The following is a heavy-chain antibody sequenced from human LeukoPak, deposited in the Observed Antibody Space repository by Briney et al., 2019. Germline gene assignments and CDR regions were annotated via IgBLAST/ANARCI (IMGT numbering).Heavy chain of an antibody. J-gene: IGHJ4*02. Sequence: GGSLRLSCAASGFTFTSYWMSWFRQAPGKGLEWLAFIQFDGANEYYADSVKGRFTISRDNSKKTLYLQMNSLRAEDTAVYYCARVGSNYYGSGEAPYYFDYWGQGTLVTVSS. CDR1: GFTFTSYW. D-gene: IGHD3-10*01. V-gene: IGHV3-30*02. CDR2: IQFDGANE. CDR3: ARVGSNYYGSGEAPYYFDY.